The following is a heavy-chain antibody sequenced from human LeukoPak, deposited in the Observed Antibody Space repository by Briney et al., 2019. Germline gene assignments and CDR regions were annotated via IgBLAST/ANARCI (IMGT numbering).Heavy chain of an antibody. Sequence: PGGSLRLSCAASGFTLSSYAMSWVRQAPGKGLEWVSAISGSGGSTYYADSVKGRFTISRDNSKNTLYLQMNSLRAEDTAVYYCAKGVRGVIIDNWFDPWGQGTLVTVSS. CDR1: GFTLSSYA. CDR2: ISGSGGST. V-gene: IGHV3-23*01. D-gene: IGHD3-10*01. J-gene: IGHJ5*02. CDR3: AKGVRGVIIDNWFDP.